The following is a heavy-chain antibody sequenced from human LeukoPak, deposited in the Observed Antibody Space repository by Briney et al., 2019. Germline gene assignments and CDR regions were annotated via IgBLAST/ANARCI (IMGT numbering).Heavy chain of an antibody. CDR1: GDSVSSNSAA. V-gene: IGHV6-1*01. D-gene: IGHD2-15*01. CDR3: ARDGTWRLDY. CDR2: TYYRSKWYY. J-gene: IGHJ4*01. Sequence: KASQTLSLTCAISGDSVSSNSAAWNWIRQSPSGGLEWLGRTYYRSKWYYDYALSVESRSTINPDTSENQFSLQLNSVTPDDTAVYYCARDGTWRLDYWGQGILVTVSS.